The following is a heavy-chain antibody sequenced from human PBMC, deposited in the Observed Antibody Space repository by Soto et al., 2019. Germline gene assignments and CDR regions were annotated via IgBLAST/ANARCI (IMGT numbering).Heavy chain of an antibody. CDR1: GGPISSGGYS. CDR2: IYHSGST. J-gene: IGHJ6*02. CDR3: SSGWYIDAGYYYGMDV. Sequence: QLQLQESGSGLVKPSQTLSLTCAVSGGPISSGGYSWSWIRQPPGKGLEWIGYIYHSGSTYYNPSLKRRVTISVDRSKNQFSLKLSSVTAADTAVYYCSSGWYIDAGYYYGMDVWGQGTTVTVSS. V-gene: IGHV4-30-2*01. D-gene: IGHD6-19*01.